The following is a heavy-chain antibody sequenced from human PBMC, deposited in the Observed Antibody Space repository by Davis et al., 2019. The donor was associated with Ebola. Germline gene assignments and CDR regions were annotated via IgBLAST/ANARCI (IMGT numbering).Heavy chain of an antibody. CDR3: LGSVVPRGPI. Sequence: GESLKISCAASGFSFNTFGMHWVRQAPGKGLEWVAVIWYDGGVKYYADSVRGRFTISRDNSKSTLVLEMNSLRVEDTAVYYCLGSVVPRGPIWGQGTLVTVSS. CDR1: GFSFNTFG. V-gene: IGHV3-33*01. CDR2: IWYDGGVK. D-gene: IGHD2-21*01. J-gene: IGHJ4*02.